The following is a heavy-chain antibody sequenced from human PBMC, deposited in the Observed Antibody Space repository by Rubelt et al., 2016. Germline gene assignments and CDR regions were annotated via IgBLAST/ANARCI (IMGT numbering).Heavy chain of an antibody. V-gene: IGHV1-18*01. CDR3: ATVSCSGGICCSLSLGY. CDR1: GYTFTSYG. Sequence: QVQLVQSGAEVKKPGASVKVSCKASGYTFTSYGISWVRQAPGQGLEWMGWIRAYNGNTNYAQQLQGRGTMTTDTSTRTGYMELRMLRSDDTAVYYCATVSCSGGICCSLSLGYWGQGTLVTVSS. D-gene: IGHD2-15*01. CDR2: IRAYNGNT. J-gene: IGHJ4*02.